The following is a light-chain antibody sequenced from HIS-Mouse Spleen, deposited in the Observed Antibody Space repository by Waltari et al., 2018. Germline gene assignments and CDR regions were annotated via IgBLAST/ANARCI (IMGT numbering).Light chain of an antibody. V-gene: IGKV3-20*01. CDR2: GAS. J-gene: IGKJ2*01. CDR1: QSVSSSY. CDR3: QQYGGSPYT. Sequence: EIVLTQSPGPLSLSPGESATLSCRASQSVSSSYLAWYQQKPGQAPRLLIYGASSRATGIPDRFSGSGSGTDFTLTISRLEPEDFAVYYCQQYGGSPYTFGQGTKLEIK.